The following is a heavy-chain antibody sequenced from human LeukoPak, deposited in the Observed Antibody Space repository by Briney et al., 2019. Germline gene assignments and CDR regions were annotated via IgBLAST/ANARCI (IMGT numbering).Heavy chain of an antibody. CDR3: ARYRFVVGATDSFDM. CDR2: ITSSGATT. J-gene: IGHJ3*02. Sequence: GGTLRLSCAASGFTFSGHGMNWDRQAPGKGLEWVSGITSSGATTYYTDSVKGRFTISRDNSKNSLYLQMNSLRAEDTAVYYCARYRFVVGATDSFDMWGQGTTVTVSS. V-gene: IGHV3-23*01. CDR1: GFTFSGHG. D-gene: IGHD1-26*01.